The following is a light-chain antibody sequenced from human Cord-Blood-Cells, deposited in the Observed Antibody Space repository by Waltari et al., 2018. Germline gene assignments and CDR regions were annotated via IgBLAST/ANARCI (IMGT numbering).Light chain of an antibody. CDR1: SSDVWCYNL. CDR2: EVS. CDR3: CSYAGSSTNYV. J-gene: IGLJ1*01. V-gene: IGLV2-23*02. Sequence: QSALTQPASVSGSPGQSITIFCTGTSSDVWCYNLFSWYQQHPGKAPKLMIYEVSKRPSGVSNRFSGSKSGNTASLTISGLQAEDEADYYCCSYAGSSTNYVFGTGTRVTVL.